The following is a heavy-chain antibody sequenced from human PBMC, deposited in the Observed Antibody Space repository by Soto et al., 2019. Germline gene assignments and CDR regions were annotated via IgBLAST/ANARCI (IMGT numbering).Heavy chain of an antibody. CDR1: GGSISSSSYY. V-gene: IGHV4-39*02. J-gene: IGHJ4*02. D-gene: IGHD3-10*01. Sequence: PSETLSLTCTVSGGSISSSSYYWGWIRQPPGKGLEWIGSFYSIASTYYNPSLESRVTISVDTSKNHFSLKLSSVTAADTAIYYCARRPLVRGIIPYYFDYWGQGTLVTVSS. CDR2: FYSIAST. CDR3: ARRPLVRGIIPYYFDY.